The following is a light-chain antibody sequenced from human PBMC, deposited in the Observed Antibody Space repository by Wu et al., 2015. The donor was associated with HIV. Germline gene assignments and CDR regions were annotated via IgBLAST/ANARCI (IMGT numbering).Light chain of an antibody. CDR2: NTS. CDR1: QSVSGSY. V-gene: IGKV3-20*01. J-gene: IGKJ5*01. Sequence: EIVLTQSPGTLSLSPGERATLSCRASQSVSGSYLAWYQQKPGQTPRLLFFNTSNRATGIPPRFSGRGSETDFTLTISSLESEDFALYYCQYRTTFGQGTRLESK. CDR3: QYRTT.